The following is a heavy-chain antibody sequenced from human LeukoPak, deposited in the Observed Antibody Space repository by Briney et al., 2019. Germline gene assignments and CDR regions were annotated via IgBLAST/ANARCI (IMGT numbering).Heavy chain of an antibody. D-gene: IGHD1-14*01. Sequence: SGKSLRLSCAASGFTFSSFAMHWVRQAPGKGLEWVAVISFEGRNKYYADSLKGQFTISRDNSKNTLYLQMNSLRGEDTAVYYCAKDPGGYYFDNWGQGTVVTVSS. V-gene: IGHV3-30*18. CDR1: GFTFSSFA. CDR3: AKDPGGYYFDN. J-gene: IGHJ4*02. CDR2: ISFEGRNK.